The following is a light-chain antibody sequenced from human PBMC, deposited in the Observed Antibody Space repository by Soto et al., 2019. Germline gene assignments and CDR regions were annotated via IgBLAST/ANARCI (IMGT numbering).Light chain of an antibody. J-gene: IGLJ1*01. V-gene: IGLV2-14*01. CDR2: EVG. CDR1: TSDVGGYNF. Sequence: QSALTQPASVSGSLGQSITISCTGTTSDVGGYNFVSWYQHHPGKAPKIIIFEVGDRPSGVSNRFSGSKSGSTASLTISGLQSEDEADYYCSSYTSMTTLVFGTGTKLTVL. CDR3: SSYTSMTTLV.